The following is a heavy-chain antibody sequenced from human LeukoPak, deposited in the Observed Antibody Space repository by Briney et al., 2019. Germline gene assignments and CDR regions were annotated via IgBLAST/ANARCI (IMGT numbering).Heavy chain of an antibody. Sequence: ASVKVSCKASGYTFTGYYMHWVRQAPGQGLEWMGGIIPIFGTANYAQKFQGRVTITADESTSTAYMELSSLRSEDTAVYYCARRGIAAHFDYWGQGTLVTVSS. J-gene: IGHJ4*02. CDR3: ARRGIAAHFDY. CDR2: IIPIFGTA. D-gene: IGHD6-6*01. V-gene: IGHV1-69*13. CDR1: GYTFTGYY.